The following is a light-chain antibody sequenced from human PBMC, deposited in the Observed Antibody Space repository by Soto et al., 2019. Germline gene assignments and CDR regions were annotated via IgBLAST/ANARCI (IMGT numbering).Light chain of an antibody. J-gene: IGKJ2*01. V-gene: IGKV1-33*01. CDR1: QDINTF. CDR3: QQYETLPYT. Sequence: DIQMPQSPSSLPASVGDRVTIACQASQDINTFLNWYQQRPGEAPKLLIFHTSNLEAGVPSRFSGSGSGTSFTFTITSLQPEDFATYYCQQYETLPYTFGQGTKVDIK. CDR2: HTS.